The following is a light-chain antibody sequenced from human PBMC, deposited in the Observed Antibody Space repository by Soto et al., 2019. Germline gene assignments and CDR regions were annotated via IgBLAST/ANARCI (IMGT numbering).Light chain of an antibody. V-gene: IGKV3-11*01. CDR3: QQRSSWPLLT. CDR1: QSVSNY. Sequence: EIVLTQSPATLSLSPGERATLSCRASQSVSNYLAWFQQKPGQAPRLLIYDASNRATGIPARFSGSGSWTVFTLTISSLEPEDFAVYYCQQRSSWPLLTFGGGTKVEI. CDR2: DAS. J-gene: IGKJ4*01.